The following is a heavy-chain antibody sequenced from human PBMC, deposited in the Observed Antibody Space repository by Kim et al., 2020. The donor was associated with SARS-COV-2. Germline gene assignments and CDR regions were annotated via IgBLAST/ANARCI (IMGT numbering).Heavy chain of an antibody. Sequence: GESLKISCKGSGYSFTSYWIAWVRQMPGKGLEWMGMIYPGNSGTRYSPAFQGQVTISAEKSINTAYLQWSSLKASESAMYYCARVNVLNGSGNFGYFEVWGRGTLVTVSS. J-gene: IGHJ2*01. CDR3: ARVNVLNGSGNFGYFEV. V-gene: IGHV5-51*01. CDR1: GYSFTSYW. CDR2: IYPGNSGT. D-gene: IGHD3-10*01.